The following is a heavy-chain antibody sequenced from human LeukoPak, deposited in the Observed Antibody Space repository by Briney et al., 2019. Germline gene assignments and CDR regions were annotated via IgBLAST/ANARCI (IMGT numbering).Heavy chain of an antibody. J-gene: IGHJ4*02. Sequence: GGSLRLSCAASGFTFSSYGMHWVRQAPGKGLEWVAVISYDGSNKYYADSVKGRFTISRDNSKNTLYLQMNSLRAEDTAVYYCATTYYYDSSGYYETPRADYWGQGTLVTVSS. CDR2: ISYDGSNK. CDR3: ATTYYYDSSGYYETPRADY. D-gene: IGHD3-22*01. V-gene: IGHV3-30*03. CDR1: GFTFSSYG.